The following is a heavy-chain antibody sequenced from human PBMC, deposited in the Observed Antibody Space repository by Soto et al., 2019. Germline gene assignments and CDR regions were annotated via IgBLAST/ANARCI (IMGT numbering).Heavy chain of an antibody. CDR3: ARIPLSGYAFDI. CDR2: IDWDDDK. Sequence: TLSLTCAVSGGSISSSNWWSWVRPPPGKGLEWLARIDWDDDKYYSTSLKTRLTISKDTSKNQVVLTMTNMDPVDTATYYCARIPLSGYAFDIWGQGTMVTVSS. CDR1: GGSISSSNW. V-gene: IGHV2-70*18. J-gene: IGHJ3*02. D-gene: IGHD3-22*01.